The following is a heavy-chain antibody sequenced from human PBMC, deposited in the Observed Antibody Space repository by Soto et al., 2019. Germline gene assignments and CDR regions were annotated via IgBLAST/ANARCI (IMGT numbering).Heavy chain of an antibody. Sequence: SETLSLTCAVYGVSFSGYYWSWIRQPPGKGLEWIGEINHSGSTNYNPSLKSRVTISVDTSKNQFSLKLSSVTAADTAVYYCAGVRGTGYRYGMDVWGQGTTVTVS. CDR1: GVSFSGYY. CDR2: INHSGST. V-gene: IGHV4-34*01. J-gene: IGHJ6*02. D-gene: IGHD3-9*01. CDR3: AGVRGTGYRYGMDV.